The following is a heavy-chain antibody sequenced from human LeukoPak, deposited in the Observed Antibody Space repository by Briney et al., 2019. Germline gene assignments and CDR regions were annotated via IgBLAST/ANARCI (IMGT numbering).Heavy chain of an antibody. CDR1: GFTFSSYA. V-gene: IGHV3-30-3*01. D-gene: IGHD6-13*01. J-gene: IGHJ3*02. CDR2: ISYDGSKK. CDR3: AREQLVLPGAFDI. Sequence: GRSLRLSCAGSGFTFSSYAMHWVRQAPGKGLEWVAVISYDGSKKYYADSVKGRFTISRDNPKNAVFLQIYTLRVEDTAVYYCAREQLVLPGAFDIWGQGTMVTVSS.